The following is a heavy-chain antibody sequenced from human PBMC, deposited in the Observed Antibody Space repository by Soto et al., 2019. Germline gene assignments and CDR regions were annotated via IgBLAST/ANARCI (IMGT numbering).Heavy chain of an antibody. CDR1: GFTFSSYA. CDR3: AKAGGYSSSWYLPEPYYYYGMDV. Sequence: GGSLRLSCAASGFTFSSYAMSWVRQAPGKGLEWVSAISGSGGSTYYADSVKGRLTISRDNSKNSMYLQMNSLRAEDTAVYYCAKAGGYSSSWYLPEPYYYYGMDVWGQGTTVTVSS. V-gene: IGHV3-23*01. J-gene: IGHJ6*02. CDR2: ISGSGGST. D-gene: IGHD6-13*01.